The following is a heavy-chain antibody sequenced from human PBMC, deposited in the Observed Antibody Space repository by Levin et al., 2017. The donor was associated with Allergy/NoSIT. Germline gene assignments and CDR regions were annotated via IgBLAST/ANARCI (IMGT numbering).Heavy chain of an antibody. CDR2: IKNKAHGETA. CDR1: GFSFSDAW. D-gene: IGHD1-26*01. Sequence: SCAASGFSFSDAWMSWVRQARGRGLEWVGRIKNKAHGETADYAAPVEGRFTISRDDSRNMLFLQMNSLKTEDTAVYYCTTEKWRRELEYWGQGTLVTVSS. CDR3: TTEKWRRELEY. V-gene: IGHV3-15*01. J-gene: IGHJ4*02.